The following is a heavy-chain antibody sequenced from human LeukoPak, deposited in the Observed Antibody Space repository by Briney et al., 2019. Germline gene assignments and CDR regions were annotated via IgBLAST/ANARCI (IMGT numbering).Heavy chain of an antibody. Sequence: GASVKVSCKASGYSFTSYGMHWVRQAPGQRLEWMGWINGGNGNTKSSQKFQDRVTITSDTSASTAYMELSSLTSEDTAVYYCARAYCSGGSCYGPLVPGMDVWGQGTTVTVSS. V-gene: IGHV1-3*01. CDR1: GYSFTSYG. D-gene: IGHD2-15*01. J-gene: IGHJ6*02. CDR3: ARAYCSGGSCYGPLVPGMDV. CDR2: INGGNGNT.